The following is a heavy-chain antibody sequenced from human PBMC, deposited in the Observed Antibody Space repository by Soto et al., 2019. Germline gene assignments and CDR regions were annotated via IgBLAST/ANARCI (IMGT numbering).Heavy chain of an antibody. CDR2: IYHGST. CDR1: GGSISSGGYS. V-gene: IGHV4-30-2*01. D-gene: IGHD2-21*02. Sequence: SETLSLTCTVSGGSISSGGYSWSWIRQPPGKGLEWIGYIYHGSTYYNPSLKSRVTISVDRSKNQFYLKLSSVTAADTAVYYCARITYCGGDCYRGFDPWGQGTLVTVSS. CDR3: ARITYCGGDCYRGFDP. J-gene: IGHJ5*02.